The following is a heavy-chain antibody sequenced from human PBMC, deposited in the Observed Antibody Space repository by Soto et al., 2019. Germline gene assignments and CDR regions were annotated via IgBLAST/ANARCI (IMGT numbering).Heavy chain of an antibody. J-gene: IGHJ4*02. CDR3: ARDTDSDTWNDPFDY. Sequence: DVQLVESGGGLVQPGRSLRLSCAASGFIFDDFAMHWVRHAPGKGLAWVSGISWNSGSTDYAASVKGRFIISRDNARNSLSLQMNSLRPEDTALYYCARDTDSDTWNDPFDYWGQGALVIVS. CDR1: GFIFDDFA. V-gene: IGHV3-9*01. CDR2: ISWNSGST. D-gene: IGHD1-1*01.